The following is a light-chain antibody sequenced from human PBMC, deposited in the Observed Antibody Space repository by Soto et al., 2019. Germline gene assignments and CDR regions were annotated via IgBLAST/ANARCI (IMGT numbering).Light chain of an antibody. CDR2: EAF. CDR3: QQYNGYSPRT. CDR1: QSISSW. Sequence: DIQMTQSPSTLSASVGDRVTITCRASQSISSWLAWYQQKPGKAPKLLIYEAFSLESGVSSRFSGSRSGTEFTLTISSLQPGAVATYDYQQYNGYSPRTFGQGTKVEIK. V-gene: IGKV1-5*03. J-gene: IGKJ1*01.